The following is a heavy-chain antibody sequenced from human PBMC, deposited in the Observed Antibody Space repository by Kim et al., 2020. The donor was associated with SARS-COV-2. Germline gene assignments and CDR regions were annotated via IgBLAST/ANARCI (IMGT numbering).Heavy chain of an antibody. CDR3: ARDPGIAAAGIGVDAFDI. J-gene: IGHJ3*02. CDR1: GGTFSSYA. Sequence: SVKVSCKASGGTFSSYAISWVRQAPGQGLEWMGGIIPIFGTANYAQKFQGRVTITADESTSTAYMELSSLRSEDTAVYYCARDPGIAAAGIGVDAFDIWGQGTMVTVSS. V-gene: IGHV1-69*13. CDR2: IIPIFGTA. D-gene: IGHD6-13*01.